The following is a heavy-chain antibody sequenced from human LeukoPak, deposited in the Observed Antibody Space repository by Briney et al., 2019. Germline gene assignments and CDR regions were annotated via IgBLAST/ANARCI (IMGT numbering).Heavy chain of an antibody. CDR3: ARDRFIEASCYRGLRCDYYYYMDV. V-gene: IGHV4-59*02. J-gene: IGHJ6*03. CDR2: ISYSGST. CDR1: GGPVSGNY. Sequence: SETLSLTCNVSGGPVSGNYWSWIRQPPGKGLEWIGYISYSGSTNYNPSLKSRVTMSVDTSKNQFSLKLSSVTSADTAVYYCARDRFIEASCYRGLRCDYYYYMDVWGKGTTVTVSS. D-gene: IGHD2-2*02.